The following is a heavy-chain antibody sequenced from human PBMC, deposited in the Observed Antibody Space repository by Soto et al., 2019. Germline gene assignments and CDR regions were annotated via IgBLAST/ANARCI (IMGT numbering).Heavy chain of an antibody. J-gene: IGHJ4*02. CDR1: AFTLSNYW. V-gene: IGHV3-7*03. Sequence: EVQLVESGGGLVQPGGSLRLSCAASAFTLSNYWMSWVRQPPGKGLEWVANIKQDGSEKYYVDSVKGRFTISGDNAKNALYQQMNRLRADDTAMYYCARGWIDGICDYHCDYWGQGILVTVCS. CDR3: ARGWIDGICDYHCDY. D-gene: IGHD3-22*01. CDR2: IKQDGSEK.